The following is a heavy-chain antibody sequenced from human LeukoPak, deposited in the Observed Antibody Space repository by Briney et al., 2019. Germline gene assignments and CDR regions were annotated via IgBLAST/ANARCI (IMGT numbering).Heavy chain of an antibody. CDR1: GYKFTSYG. CDR2: ISAYNGNT. CDR3: ARGATGNWFDP. D-gene: IGHD5-12*01. V-gene: IGHV1-18*01. J-gene: IGHJ5*02. Sequence: ASVKVSCKASGYKFTSYGISWVRQAPGQGLDWMGWISAYNGNTNYAHNLQGRVTMTTDTSTSTAYMELRSLRSDDTAVYYCARGATGNWFDPWGQGTLVTVSS.